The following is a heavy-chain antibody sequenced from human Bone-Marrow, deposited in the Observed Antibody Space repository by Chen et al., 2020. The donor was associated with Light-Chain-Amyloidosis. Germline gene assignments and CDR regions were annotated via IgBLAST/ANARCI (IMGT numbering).Heavy chain of an antibody. CDR2: IYPDGSDA. CDR1: GYTFPNYW. V-gene: IGHV5-51*01. CDR3: ARRRDGYNFDY. D-gene: IGHD5-12*01. Sequence: EVQLEQSGPEVKKHGESLKISCKGSGYTFPNYWIGWVRQMPGKGLEWMGVIYPDGSDARYSPSFEGQVTISADKSIPTAYLQWRSLKASDTAMYYCARRRDGYNFDYWGQGTLVTVSS. J-gene: IGHJ4*02.